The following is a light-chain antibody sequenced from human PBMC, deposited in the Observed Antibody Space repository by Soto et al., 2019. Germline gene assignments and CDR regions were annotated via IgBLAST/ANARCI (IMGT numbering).Light chain of an antibody. V-gene: IGLV2-14*03. CDR1: SSDIGAYNF. J-gene: IGLJ2*01. CDR2: DVN. Sequence: QTVLTQPASVSDSPGQSITISCTGTSSDIGAYNFVSWYQQHPGKAPKLMLYDVNIRPSGVSNRFSGSKSGNTASLTISGLQAEDEADYYCTSWTTSTTMIFGGGTKVTVL. CDR3: TSWTTSTTMI.